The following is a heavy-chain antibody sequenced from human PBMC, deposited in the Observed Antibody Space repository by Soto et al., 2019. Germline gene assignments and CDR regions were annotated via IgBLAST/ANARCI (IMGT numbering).Heavy chain of an antibody. CDR2: TRNKVNSFSA. Sequence: EVQLMESGGGLVQPGGSLRLSCAASGFIFSDYYMDWVRQVPGKGLEWVGRTRNKVNSFSAEYAASVKGRFSIYRDASKDSMYLHMNSLKSDDTAVYYCARDTGGSYDYWGQGALVTVSS. CDR1: GFIFSDYY. V-gene: IGHV3-72*01. D-gene: IGHD3-16*01. J-gene: IGHJ4*02. CDR3: ARDTGGSYDY.